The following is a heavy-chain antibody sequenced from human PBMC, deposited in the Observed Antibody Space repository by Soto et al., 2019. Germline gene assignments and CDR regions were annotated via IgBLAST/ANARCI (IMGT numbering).Heavy chain of an antibody. V-gene: IGHV3-49*03. CDR1: GFTFGDYA. Sequence: GGSLRLSCTASGFTFGDYAMSWFRQAPGKGLEWVGFIRSKAYGGTTEYAASVKGRFTISRDDSKSIAYLQMNSLKTEDTAVYYCTRDPGYCSSTSCYLGNYYYYYMDVWGKGTTVTVSS. CDR3: TRDPGYCSSTSCYLGNYYYYYMDV. J-gene: IGHJ6*03. CDR2: IRSKAYGGTT. D-gene: IGHD2-2*01.